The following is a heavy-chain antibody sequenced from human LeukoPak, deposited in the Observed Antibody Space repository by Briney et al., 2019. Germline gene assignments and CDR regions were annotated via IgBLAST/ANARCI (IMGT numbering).Heavy chain of an antibody. D-gene: IGHD2-8*01. CDR2: ISSSSSYI. J-gene: IGHJ4*02. V-gene: IGHV3-21*04. CDR3: TRDLYSMYAK. CDR1: GFTFSSYS. Sequence: GGSLRLSCAASGFTFSSYSMNWVRQAPGKGLEWVSSISSSSSYIYHADSVMGRFTISRDNVKNSLYLQMNSLRADDTAVYYCTRDLYSMYAKWGQGTLVTVSS.